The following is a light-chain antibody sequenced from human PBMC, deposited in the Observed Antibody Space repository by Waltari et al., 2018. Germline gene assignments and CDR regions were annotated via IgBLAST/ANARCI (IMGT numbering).Light chain of an antibody. Sequence: QSALTQPASVSGSPGQSITISCPGTSSDVGSYNLVSWYQQHPGKAPKLMIYEGNKRPSGVSNRFSGSMSGNTASLTISGLQAEDEGDYYCCSYAGNDIVVFGGGTNLAVL. CDR3: CSYAGNDIVV. CDR1: SSDVGSYNL. J-gene: IGLJ2*01. V-gene: IGLV2-23*01. CDR2: EGN.